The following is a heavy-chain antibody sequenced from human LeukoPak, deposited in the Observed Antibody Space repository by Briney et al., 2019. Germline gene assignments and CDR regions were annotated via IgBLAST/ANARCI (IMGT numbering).Heavy chain of an antibody. Sequence: GGSLRLSCAASGFNFSAYGMHWVRQAPGKGLDWVAVISFHGTNEYYADSVKGRFTISRDNSNNTLYLQMNSVRAEDTAVYYCAKGRRGSSYVHYFDTWGQGTLVTVSS. CDR1: GFNFSAYG. CDR3: AKGRRGSSYVHYFDT. D-gene: IGHD3-22*01. CDR2: ISFHGTNE. V-gene: IGHV3-30*18. J-gene: IGHJ1*01.